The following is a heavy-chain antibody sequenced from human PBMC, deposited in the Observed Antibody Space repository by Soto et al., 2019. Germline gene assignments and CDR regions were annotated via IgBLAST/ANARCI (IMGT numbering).Heavy chain of an antibody. CDR3: ARRSSGDFDY. Sequence: SETLSLTCTVSGGSISSSSYYWGWIRQPPGRGLEWIGSIYYSGSTYYNPSLKSRVTISVDTSKNQFSLKLSSVTAADTAVYYCARRSSGDFDYWGQGTLVTVSS. CDR1: GGSISSSSYY. J-gene: IGHJ4*02. V-gene: IGHV4-39*01. D-gene: IGHD6-19*01. CDR2: IYYSGST.